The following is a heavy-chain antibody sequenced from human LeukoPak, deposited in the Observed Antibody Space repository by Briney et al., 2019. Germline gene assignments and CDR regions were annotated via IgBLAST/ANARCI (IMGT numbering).Heavy chain of an antibody. CDR3: AKNRYQLLPIFDY. Sequence: GGSLRLSCAASGFDFSNYAMTWVRQAPGKGLEWVSAISGSGGGTFCADSVKGRFTISRDKSKDTLYLQMSSLRAEDTTVYYCAKNRYQLLPIFDYWGQGTLVTVSS. J-gene: IGHJ4*02. V-gene: IGHV3-23*01. CDR2: ISGSGGGT. CDR1: GFDFSNYA. D-gene: IGHD2-2*01.